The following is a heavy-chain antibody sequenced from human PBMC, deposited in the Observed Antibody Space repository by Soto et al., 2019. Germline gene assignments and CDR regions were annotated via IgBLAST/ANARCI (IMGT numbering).Heavy chain of an antibody. Sequence: PGGSLRLSCAASGFAFYYYNMNWVRQAPGRGLKWVSSISGSGIDIHFTDSVKGRFTISRDNAKTSLYLQMDSLRPEDTAIYYCAREGVTNYTAYYFDLWGQGALGTVSS. CDR3: AREGVTNYTAYYFDL. CDR1: GFAFYYYN. V-gene: IGHV3-21*01. D-gene: IGHD4-4*01. J-gene: IGHJ4*01. CDR2: ISGSGIDI.